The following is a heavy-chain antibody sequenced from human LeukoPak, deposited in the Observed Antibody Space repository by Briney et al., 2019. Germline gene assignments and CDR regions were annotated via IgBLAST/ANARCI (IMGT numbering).Heavy chain of an antibody. CDR3: ARPAPPQYDFWSGRTVDAFDI. V-gene: IGHV5-51*01. J-gene: IGHJ3*02. D-gene: IGHD3-3*01. Sequence: GESLKISCKGSGYSFTSYWIGWVRQMPGKGLEWMGIIYPGDSDTRYSPSFQGQVTISADKSISTAYLQWSSLKASDTAMYYCARPAPPQYDFWSGRTVDAFDIWGQGTMVTDSS. CDR1: GYSFTSYW. CDR2: IYPGDSDT.